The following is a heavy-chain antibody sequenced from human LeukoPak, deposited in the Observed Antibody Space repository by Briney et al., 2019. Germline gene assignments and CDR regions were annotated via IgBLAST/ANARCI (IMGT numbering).Heavy chain of an antibody. J-gene: IGHJ6*02. D-gene: IGHD2-2*01. V-gene: IGHV3-23*01. CDR3: AKAYCSSTSCYGYGMDV. CDR2: ISGSGGST. CDR1: GFTFSSYA. Sequence: PGGSLTLSCAASGFTFSSYAMSWVRQAPGKGLEWVSAISGSGGSTYYADSVKGRFTISRDNSKNTLYLQMNSLRAEDTAVYYCAKAYCSSTSCYGYGMDVWGQGTTVTVSS.